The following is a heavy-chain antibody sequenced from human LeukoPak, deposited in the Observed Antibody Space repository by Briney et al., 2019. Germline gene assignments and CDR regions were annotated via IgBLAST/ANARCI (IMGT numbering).Heavy chain of an antibody. CDR1: GGSISSYY. CDR3: ARDKGDYGDYYWFDP. Sequence: SETLSLTCAVSGGSISSYYWSWIRQAPGKGLEWIGYIYYSGSTNYNPSLKSRVTISVDTSKNQFSLKLRSVTAADTAVYYCARDKGDYGDYYWFDPWGQGTLVTVSS. V-gene: IGHV4-59*01. J-gene: IGHJ5*02. CDR2: IYYSGST. D-gene: IGHD4-17*01.